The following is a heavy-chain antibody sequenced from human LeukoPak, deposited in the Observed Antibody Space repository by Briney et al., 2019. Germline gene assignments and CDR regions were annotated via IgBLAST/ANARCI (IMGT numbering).Heavy chain of an antibody. CDR3: ARDLRYSSGWSTAPLDY. Sequence: GGSLRLSCVASGVTLSNYAMSWARQAPGKGLEWVPGISSSGSGGNTYYADSVKGRFTISRDNSKNTLYLQMNSLRAEDTAVYYCARDLRYSSGWSTAPLDYWGQGTLVTVSS. V-gene: IGHV3-23*01. J-gene: IGHJ4*02. CDR1: GVTLSNYA. CDR2: ISSSGSGGNT. D-gene: IGHD6-19*01.